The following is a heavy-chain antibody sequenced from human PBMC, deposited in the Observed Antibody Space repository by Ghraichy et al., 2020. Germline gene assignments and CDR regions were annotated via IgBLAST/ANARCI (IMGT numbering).Heavy chain of an antibody. D-gene: IGHD5-24*01. J-gene: IGHJ1*01. CDR3: ASLPRDGYNYAEYFQH. CDR2: IYYSGST. CDR1: GGSISSGGYY. Sequence: SETLSLTCTVSGGSISSGGYYWSWIRQHPGKGLEWIGYIYYSGSTYYNPSLKSRVTISVDTSKNQFSLKLSSVTAADTAVYYCASLPRDGYNYAEYFQHWGQGTLVTVSS. V-gene: IGHV4-31*03.